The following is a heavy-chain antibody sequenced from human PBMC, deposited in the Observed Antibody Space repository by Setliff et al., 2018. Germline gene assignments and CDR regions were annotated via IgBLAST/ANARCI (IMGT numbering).Heavy chain of an antibody. CDR1: GGSISSSSYY. CDR3: ARDWRAYGALGY. J-gene: IGHJ4*02. Sequence: SETLSLTCTVSGGSISSSSYYWGWIRQPPGKGVEWIGSIYYSGSTYYTPSLKGRVTISVDTSKNQFSLKLSSVTAADTAVYYCARDWRAYGALGYWGQGTLVTVSS. V-gene: IGHV4-39*07. D-gene: IGHD3-16*01. CDR2: IYYSGST.